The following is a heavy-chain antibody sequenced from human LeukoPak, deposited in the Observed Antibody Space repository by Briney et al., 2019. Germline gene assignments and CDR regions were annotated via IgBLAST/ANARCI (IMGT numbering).Heavy chain of an antibody. CDR2: ISYDGSNK. V-gene: IGHV3-30-3*01. J-gene: IGHJ4*02. CDR1: GFTFSSYA. CDR3: AREQSMITFGGVIDY. D-gene: IGHD3-16*02. Sequence: GRSLRLSCAASGFTFSSYAMHWVRQAPGKGLEWVAVISYDGSNKYYADSVKGRFTISRDNSKNTLYLQMNSLRAEDTAVYYCAREQSMITFGGVIDYWGQGTLVTVSS.